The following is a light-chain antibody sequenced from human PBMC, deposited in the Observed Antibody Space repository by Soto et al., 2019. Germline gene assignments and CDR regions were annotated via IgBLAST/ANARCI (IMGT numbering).Light chain of an antibody. CDR3: GTWDSSLSVNYV. CDR2: DNN. Sequence: QSVLTQPPSVSAAPGQKVTLSCSGSSSNIGNNYVSWYQQLPGTAPKLLIYDNNKRPSGIPDRFSGSKSGTSATLGITGLQTGDEADYYCGTWDSSLSVNYVFGTGTKVTVL. J-gene: IGLJ1*01. CDR1: SSNIGNNY. V-gene: IGLV1-51*01.